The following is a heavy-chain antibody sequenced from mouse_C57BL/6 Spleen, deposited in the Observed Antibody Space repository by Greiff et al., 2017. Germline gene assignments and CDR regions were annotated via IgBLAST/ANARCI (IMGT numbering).Heavy chain of an antibody. D-gene: IGHD1-1*01. Sequence: VQVVESGPELVKPGASVTISCKASGYAFSSSWMNWVKQRPGKGLEWIGRIYPGDGDTNYNGKFKGKATLTADKSSSTAYMQLSSLTSEDSAVYFCARELRGGAMDYWGQGTSVTVSS. CDR2: IYPGDGDT. CDR1: GYAFSSSW. V-gene: IGHV1-82*01. J-gene: IGHJ4*01. CDR3: ARELRGGAMDY.